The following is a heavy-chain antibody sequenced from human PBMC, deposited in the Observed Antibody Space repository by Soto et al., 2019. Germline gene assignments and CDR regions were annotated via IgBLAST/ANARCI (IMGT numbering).Heavy chain of an antibody. CDR1: GGSISDYY. D-gene: IGHD5-12*01. V-gene: IGHV4-59*08. CDR2: IYYTGST. CDR3: ARLGRWLQALDS. Sequence: QVQLQESGPGLVKPPETLSLTCTVSGGSISDYYWSWIRQPPGKGLEWVGYIYYTGSTTYNPSLKSRLTLSVDTSKNQFSLKLRSVSAADTAVYYCARLGRWLQALDSWGQGTLVTVSS. J-gene: IGHJ4*02.